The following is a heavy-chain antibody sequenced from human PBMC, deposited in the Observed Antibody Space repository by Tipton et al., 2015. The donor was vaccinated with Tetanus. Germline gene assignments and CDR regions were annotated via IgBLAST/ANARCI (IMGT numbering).Heavy chain of an antibody. CDR3: AKDQGKQQLFSYYYYGMDV. D-gene: IGHD6-13*01. Sequence: SLRLSCAASGFTFSSYGMHWVRQAPGKGLEWVAVIWYDGSNKYYADSVKGRFTISRDNSKNTLYLQMNSLRAEDTAVYYCAKDQGKQQLFSYYYYGMDVWGQGTTVTVSS. CDR2: IWYDGSNK. V-gene: IGHV3-33*06. CDR1: GFTFSSYG. J-gene: IGHJ6*02.